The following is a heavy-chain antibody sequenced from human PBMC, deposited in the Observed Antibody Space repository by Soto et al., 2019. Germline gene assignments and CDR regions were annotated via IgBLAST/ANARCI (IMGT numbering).Heavy chain of an antibody. D-gene: IGHD3-3*01. CDR2: IYYSGST. CDR3: ARWWSGSRQGFDP. V-gene: IGHV4-31*11. CDR1: GGSISSGDYY. Sequence: SETLSLTCAVSGGSISSGDYYWSWIRQHPGKGLEWIGYIYYSGSTYYNPSLKSRVTISVDTSKNQFSLKLSSVTAADTAVYYCARWWSGSRQGFDPWGQGTLVTVSS. J-gene: IGHJ5*02.